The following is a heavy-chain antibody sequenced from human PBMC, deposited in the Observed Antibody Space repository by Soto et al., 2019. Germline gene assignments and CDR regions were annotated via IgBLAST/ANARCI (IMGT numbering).Heavy chain of an antibody. J-gene: IGHJ5*02. Sequence: SETLSLTCTVSGGSISNNDWWSWVRQPPGKGLEWIVELHHSGRTNYNPSLKSRVTISVDKSMNQFSLKLSPVTAADTAVYYCARNGDCGSRNCYVGWFDPWGQGTLVTVSS. V-gene: IGHV4-4*02. CDR2: LHHSGRT. D-gene: IGHD2-2*01. CDR1: GGSISNNDW. CDR3: ARNGDCGSRNCYVGWFDP.